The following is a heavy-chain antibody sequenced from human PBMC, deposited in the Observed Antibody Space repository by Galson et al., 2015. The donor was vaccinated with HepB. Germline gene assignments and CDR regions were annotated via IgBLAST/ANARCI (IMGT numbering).Heavy chain of an antibody. CDR2: IKQDGSEK. CDR1: GFTFSTYW. D-gene: IGHD1-26*01. J-gene: IGHJ3*02. V-gene: IGHV3-7*01. CDR3: VRDTYRGNYFGAFHI. Sequence: SLRLSCAASGFTFSTYWMSWVRQAPGKGLEWVAHIKQDGSEKYYVDSVKGRFTISRDNAKNSLSLQIHSLRAEDTAVYFCVRDTYRGNYFGAFHIWGQGTMVTVSS.